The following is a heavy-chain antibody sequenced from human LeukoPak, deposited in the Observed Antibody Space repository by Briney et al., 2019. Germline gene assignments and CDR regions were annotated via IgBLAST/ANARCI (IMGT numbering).Heavy chain of an antibody. V-gene: IGHV3-23*01. CDR2: ISGSGGST. CDR1: GFTFSSYA. J-gene: IGHJ4*02. CDR3: AKDLGYCSRGSCPPSHY. D-gene: IGHD2-15*01. Sequence: TGGALRLSCAASGFTFSSYAMSWVRQAPGKGLEWVSAISGSGGSTYYADSVKGRFTIPRDNSKHTLYLPMTSLRDQDTAVYYCAKDLGYCSRGSCPPSHYWGQGTLVTVSS.